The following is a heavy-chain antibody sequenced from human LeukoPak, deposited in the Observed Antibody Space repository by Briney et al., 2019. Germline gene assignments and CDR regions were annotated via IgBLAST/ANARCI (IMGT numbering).Heavy chain of an antibody. CDR1: GGSISSYY. Sequence: SETLSLTCTVSGGSISSYYWSWIRQPPGKGLEWIGYIYYSGSTNYNPSLKSRVTISVDTSKNQFSLKLSSVTAADTAVYYCARVVNYYDSSGYYWYFDYWGQGTLVTVSS. CDR3: ARVVNYYDSSGYYWYFDY. J-gene: IGHJ4*02. D-gene: IGHD3-22*01. V-gene: IGHV4-59*01. CDR2: IYYSGST.